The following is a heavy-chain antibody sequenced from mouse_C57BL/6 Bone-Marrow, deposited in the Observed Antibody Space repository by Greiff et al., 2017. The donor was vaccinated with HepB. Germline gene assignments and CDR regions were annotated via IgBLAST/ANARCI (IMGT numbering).Heavy chain of an antibody. V-gene: IGHV1-82*01. CDR1: GYEFSSSW. CDR3: ARQLRPYYYAMDY. Sequence: VKLQQSGPELVKPGASVKISCKASGYEFSSSWMNWVKQRPGKGLEWIGRIYPGDGDTNYNGKFKGRATLTADKSSSTAYMQLSSLTSEDSAVYFCARQLRPYYYAMDYWGQGTSVTVSS. J-gene: IGHJ4*01. D-gene: IGHD3-2*02. CDR2: IYPGDGDT.